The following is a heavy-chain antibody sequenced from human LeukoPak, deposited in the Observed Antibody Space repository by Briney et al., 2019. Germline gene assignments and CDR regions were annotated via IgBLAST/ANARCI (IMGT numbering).Heavy chain of an antibody. V-gene: IGHV3-11*04. CDR2: ISSSGSAI. CDR3: ARYSSGSRFDP. D-gene: IGHD3-10*01. J-gene: IGHJ5*02. Sequence: GGSLRLSCAASGFTFSDYYMTWIRQAPGKGLEWVSYISSSGSAIYYAGSVKGRFTISRDNAKNSLYLQMNSLRAEDTAVYYCARYSSGSRFDPWGQGTLVTVSS. CDR1: GFTFSDYY.